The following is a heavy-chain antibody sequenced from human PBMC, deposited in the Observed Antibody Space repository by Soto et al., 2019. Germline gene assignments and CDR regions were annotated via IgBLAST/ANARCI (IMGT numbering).Heavy chain of an antibody. D-gene: IGHD3-10*01. V-gene: IGHV3-66*01. CDR3: ARGKLWFGTMAFDI. CDR2: IYSGGKT. CDR1: GFTVSSNY. J-gene: IGHJ3*02. Sequence: EVQLVESGGGLVQPGGSLRLSCAASGFTVSSNYMSWVRQAPGKGLEWVSVIYSGGKTYYAAYVKGRFTISRDNSKNSLYLQMNSLRADDTALYYCARGKLWFGTMAFDIWGQGTMVTVSS.